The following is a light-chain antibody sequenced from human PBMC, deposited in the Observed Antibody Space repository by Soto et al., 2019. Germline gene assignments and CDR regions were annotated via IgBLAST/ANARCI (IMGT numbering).Light chain of an antibody. Sequence: EIVLTQSPGTLSLSPGERATLSCRASQTLSSNYLAWYQQKPGQTPRLLIYGASSRATGIPDRFSGSGSGTDFTLTISRLEPEDFAVYYCQQYGSSPRTFGQGTKVDI. CDR3: QQYGSSPRT. CDR1: QTLSSNY. V-gene: IGKV3-20*01. J-gene: IGKJ1*01. CDR2: GAS.